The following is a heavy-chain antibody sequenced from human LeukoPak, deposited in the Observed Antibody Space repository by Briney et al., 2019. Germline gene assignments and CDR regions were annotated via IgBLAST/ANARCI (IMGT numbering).Heavy chain of an antibody. Sequence: ASVKVSCKASGYTFTSYDINWVRQATGQGLEWMGWMNPNSGNTGYAQKFQGRVTMTRNTSISTAYMELSSLRSEDTAVYYCARESPSTYYFDYWGQGTLVTVSS. D-gene: IGHD1-1*01. CDR3: ARESPSTYYFDY. CDR2: MNPNSGNT. V-gene: IGHV1-8*01. CDR1: GYTFTSYD. J-gene: IGHJ4*02.